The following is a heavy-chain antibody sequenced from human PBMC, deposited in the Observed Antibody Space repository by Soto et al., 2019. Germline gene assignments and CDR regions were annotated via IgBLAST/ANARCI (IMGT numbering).Heavy chain of an antibody. J-gene: IGHJ5*02. CDR3: ARDLNLLDCTNGVCYSSWFDP. CDR1: GFTFSSYA. Sequence: QVQLVESGGGVVQPGRSLRLSCVASGFTFSSYAMHWVRQAPGKGLEWVAVISYDGINKYYADSVKGRFTISRDHSKNTLYLQMNSLRSEDTAVYYCARDLNLLDCTNGVCYSSWFDPWGQGTLVTVAS. V-gene: IGHV3-30-3*01. D-gene: IGHD2-8*01. CDR2: ISYDGINK.